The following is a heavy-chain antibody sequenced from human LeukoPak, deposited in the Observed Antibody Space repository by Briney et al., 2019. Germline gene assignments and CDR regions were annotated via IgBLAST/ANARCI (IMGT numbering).Heavy chain of an antibody. V-gene: IGHV1-24*01. J-gene: IGHJ5*02. CDR2: FDPEDGET. CDR1: GYTLTEIS. D-gene: IGHD5-12*01. CDR3: ATTGPVTVATTGWFDP. Sequence: ASVKVSCKVFGYTLTEISIHRVRQAPGKGLEWMGGFDPEDGETIYAEKFQARVTLTEDTSRDTAYMELSSLRSEDTAVYYCATTGPVTVATTGWFDPWGQGTLVTVSS.